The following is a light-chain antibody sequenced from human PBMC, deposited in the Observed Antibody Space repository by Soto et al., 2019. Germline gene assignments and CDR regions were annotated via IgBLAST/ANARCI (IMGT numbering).Light chain of an antibody. J-gene: IGKJ2*01. V-gene: IGKV3-15*01. CDR3: QQHNTWPPYT. CDR2: GAS. Sequence: EIVMTQSPATLSVSPGERAALSCRASQSVSSKLAWYQQKPGQAPRLLIYGASTRATGVPARFSGSGSGTEFTLTISSLQSEDFAVYSCQQHNTWPPYTFGQGTKLEIK. CDR1: QSVSSK.